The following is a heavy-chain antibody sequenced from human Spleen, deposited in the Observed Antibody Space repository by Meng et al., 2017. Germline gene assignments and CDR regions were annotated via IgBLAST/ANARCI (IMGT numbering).Heavy chain of an antibody. CDR1: GGSINNTNW. CDR3: ARLGVVATIPNYNYHSMDV. V-gene: IGHV4-4*02. J-gene: IGHJ6*02. D-gene: IGHD5-12*01. Sequence: SETLSLTCAVSGGSINNTNWWTWVRQPPGKGLEWIGEIYHTGNTNYNPSLKSRVSMSVDTSKNHFSLKVNSVTAADTAVYYCARLGVVATIPNYNYHSMDVWGQGTLVTVSS. CDR2: IYHTGNT.